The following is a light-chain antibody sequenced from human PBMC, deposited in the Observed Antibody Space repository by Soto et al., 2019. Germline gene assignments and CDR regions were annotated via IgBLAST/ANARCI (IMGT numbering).Light chain of an antibody. CDR2: DVS. Sequence: QSALTQPASVSGSPGQSITISCTGASSDVGGYNFVSWYQHHPGKAPKLVIYDVSDRPSGISNRFSGSKSGNTASLTISGLQADDEADYYCTSYSRNITPFVFGTGTKVTVL. V-gene: IGLV2-14*03. CDR1: SSDVGGYNF. J-gene: IGLJ1*01. CDR3: TSYSRNITPFV.